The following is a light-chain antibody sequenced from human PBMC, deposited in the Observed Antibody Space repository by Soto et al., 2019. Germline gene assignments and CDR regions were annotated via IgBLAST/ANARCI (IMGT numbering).Light chain of an antibody. V-gene: IGLV2-8*01. CDR3: SSFPGSNNFE. CDR1: SSDVGGYNY. Sequence: QSALTQPPSASGSTGQSVTISCTGTSSDVGGYNYVSWYQQHPGKAPKLMIYEVSKRPSGVPDRFSGSKSGNTASLTVSGLQAEDEADYYCSSFPGSNNFEFGGGTKLTVL. CDR2: EVS. J-gene: IGLJ2*01.